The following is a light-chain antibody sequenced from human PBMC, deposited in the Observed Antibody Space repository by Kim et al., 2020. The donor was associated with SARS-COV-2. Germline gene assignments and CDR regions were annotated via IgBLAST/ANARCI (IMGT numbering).Light chain of an antibody. J-gene: IGKJ5*01. CDR2: GVS. Sequence: SPVKTVPLSCRASQPIYSNVVWCQQKPGHPPRLLFYGVSTRATGIPARFTGSGSGTESSLTISSLQSEVFAVYYCHYYNNWPITFGQGTRLEIK. CDR3: HYYNNWPIT. V-gene: IGKV3-15*01. CDR1: QPIYSN.